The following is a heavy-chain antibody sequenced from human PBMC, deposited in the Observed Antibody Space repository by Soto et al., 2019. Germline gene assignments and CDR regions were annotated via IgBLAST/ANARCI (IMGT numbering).Heavy chain of an antibody. D-gene: IGHD3-10*01. J-gene: IGHJ4*02. CDR2: ISAYNGNT. CDR3: ACVRCMGYGSEYFDY. Sequence: ASVKVSCKASGYTFTSYGISWVRQAPGQGLEWMGWISAYNGNTNYAQKLQGRVTMTTDTSTSTAYMELRSLRSDDTAVYYCACVRCMGYGSEYFDYWGQGTLVTVSS. V-gene: IGHV1-18*01. CDR1: GYTFTSYG.